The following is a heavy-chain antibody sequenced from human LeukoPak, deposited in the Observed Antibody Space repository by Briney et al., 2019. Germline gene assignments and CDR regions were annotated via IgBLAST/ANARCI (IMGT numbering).Heavy chain of an antibody. J-gene: IGHJ4*02. D-gene: IGHD1-26*01. CDR2: ISGSGGST. V-gene: IGHV3-23*01. CDR3: AKDMSAEESYYDHIDY. Sequence: PGGSLRLSCAAPGFTFSSYAMSWVRQAPGKGLEWVSAISGSGGSTYYADSVKGRFTISRDNSKNTLYLQMNSLRAEDTAVYYCAKDMSAEESYYDHIDYWGQGTLVTVSS. CDR1: GFTFSSYA.